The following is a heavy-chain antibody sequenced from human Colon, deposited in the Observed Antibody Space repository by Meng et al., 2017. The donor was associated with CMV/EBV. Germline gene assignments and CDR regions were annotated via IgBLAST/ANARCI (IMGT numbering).Heavy chain of an antibody. CDR3: ATGRPRPRLLDPYWGGY. Sequence: HAQWVGCGSGVKRLGAARKCSCNVPGYNITPLAIHWVRQATGKGLGCMGCLDPEAGETIYSQKFQGRVTMTVDTSTDTAYMELSSLRSEDTAVYYCATGRPRPRLLDPYWGGYWGQGTLVTVSS. CDR1: GYNITPLA. CDR2: LDPEAGET. J-gene: IGHJ4*02. D-gene: IGHD3-16*01. V-gene: IGHV1-24*01.